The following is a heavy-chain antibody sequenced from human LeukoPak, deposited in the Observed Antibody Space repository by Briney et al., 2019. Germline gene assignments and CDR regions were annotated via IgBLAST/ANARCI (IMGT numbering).Heavy chain of an antibody. Sequence: SGTLSLTCTVSGGSISSYYWSWIRQPPGKGLEWSGYIYYSGSTNYNPSLKSRVTISVDTSKNQFSLKLSSVTAADTAVYYCARITALGGYFDYWGQGTLVTVSS. D-gene: IGHD5-18*01. CDR2: IYYSGST. CDR1: GGSISSYY. J-gene: IGHJ4*02. V-gene: IGHV4-59*01. CDR3: ARITALGGYFDY.